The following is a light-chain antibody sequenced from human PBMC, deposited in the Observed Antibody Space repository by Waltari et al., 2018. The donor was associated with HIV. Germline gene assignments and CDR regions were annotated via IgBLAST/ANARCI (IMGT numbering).Light chain of an antibody. V-gene: IGLV1-40*01. CDR2: GNS. J-gene: IGLJ1*01. CDR3: QSYDSSLSGYV. Sequence: QSVLTQPPSVSGAPGQRVTISCTGSSSNIGAGHQVHWYQQLPGTAPKLLIYGNSNRPSGVPDRFSGSKSGTSASLAITGLQAEDEADYHCQSYDSSLSGYVFGTGTKVTVL. CDR1: SSNIGAGHQ.